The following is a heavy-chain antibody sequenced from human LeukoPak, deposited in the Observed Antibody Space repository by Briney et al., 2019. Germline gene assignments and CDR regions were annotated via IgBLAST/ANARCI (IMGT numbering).Heavy chain of an antibody. V-gene: IGHV4-59*01. CDR3: ARGALDADYTSHYYYYMDV. D-gene: IGHD4-17*01. CDR1: GGSISSYY. Sequence: SETLSLTCTVSGGSISSYYWSWIRQPPGKGLEWIGYVYYSGSTNYNPSLKSRVTISVDTSKNQFSPKLSSVTAADTAVYYCARGALDADYTSHYYYYMDVWGKGTTVTVSS. CDR2: VYYSGST. J-gene: IGHJ6*03.